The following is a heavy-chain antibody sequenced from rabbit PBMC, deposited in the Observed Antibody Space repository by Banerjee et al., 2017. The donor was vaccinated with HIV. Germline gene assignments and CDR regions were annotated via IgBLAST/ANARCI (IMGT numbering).Heavy chain of an antibody. CDR1: GFTISSTYY. CDR2: IYGGRSGST. J-gene: IGHJ4*01. CDR3: ARGYASAAGYGYGRVFNL. V-gene: IGHV1S45*01. Sequence: QEQLVESGGDLVKPGASLTLTCLASGFTISSTYYMCWVRQAPGKGLEWIACIYGGRSGSTYYASWAKGRFTISKTSSTTVTLQMTSLTAADTATYFCARGYASAAGYGYGRVFNLWGQGTLVTVS. D-gene: IGHD6-1*01.